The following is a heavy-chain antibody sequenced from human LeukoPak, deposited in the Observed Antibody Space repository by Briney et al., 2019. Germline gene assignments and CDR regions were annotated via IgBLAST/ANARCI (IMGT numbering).Heavy chain of an antibody. CDR1: GFTFSSYG. CDR3: ARGTPYYLDAFDI. J-gene: IGHJ3*02. V-gene: IGHV3-NL1*01. CDR2: IYSGGST. Sequence: GGSLRLSCAASGFTFSSYGMHWVRQAPGXGLEWVAVIYSGGSTYYADSVKGRFTISRDNSKNTLYLQMNSLRAEDTAVYYCARGTPYYLDAFDIWGQGTMVTVSS. D-gene: IGHD3-10*01.